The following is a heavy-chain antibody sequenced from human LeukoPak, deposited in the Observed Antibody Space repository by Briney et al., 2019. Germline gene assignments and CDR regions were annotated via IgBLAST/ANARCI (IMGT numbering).Heavy chain of an antibody. Sequence: PSETLSLTCTVSGVSISGSDYYWGWIRQPPGKGLEWIGSIYYSGRTYYNPPLKSRVSISEDTSKNQFSLKLSSVTAADTAVYYCARRRTAINRYGPYDAFDIWGQGTMVTVSS. D-gene: IGHD5-18*01. J-gene: IGHJ3*02. CDR2: IYYSGRT. V-gene: IGHV4-39*01. CDR1: GVSISGSDYY. CDR3: ARRRTAINRYGPYDAFDI.